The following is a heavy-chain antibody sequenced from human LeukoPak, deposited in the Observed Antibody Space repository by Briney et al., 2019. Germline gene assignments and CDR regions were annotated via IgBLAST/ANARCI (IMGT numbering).Heavy chain of an antibody. D-gene: IGHD3-22*01. J-gene: IGHJ3*02. CDR2: IYYSGST. V-gene: IGHV4-39*01. Sequence: SETLSLTCTVSAGSISSSSHYWGWIRQPPGKGLEWIGSIYYSGSTYYNPSLKSRVTISVDTSKNQFSLKLSSVTAADTAVYYCAIPPYDSSGYDAFDIWGQGTMVTVSS. CDR1: AGSISSSSHY. CDR3: AIPPYDSSGYDAFDI.